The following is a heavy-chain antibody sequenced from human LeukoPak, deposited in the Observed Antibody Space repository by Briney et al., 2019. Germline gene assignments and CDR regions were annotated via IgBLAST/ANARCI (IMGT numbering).Heavy chain of an antibody. V-gene: IGHV1-2*02. CDR3: ARDLARPIDAFDI. Sequence: ASVKVSCKASGYTFTGYYMHWVRQAPGQGLEWMGWINPNRGGTNYAQKFQGRVTMTRDTSISTAYMELSRLRSDDTAVYYCARDLARPIDAFDIWGQGTMVTVSS. J-gene: IGHJ3*02. CDR2: INPNRGGT. CDR1: GYTFTGYY.